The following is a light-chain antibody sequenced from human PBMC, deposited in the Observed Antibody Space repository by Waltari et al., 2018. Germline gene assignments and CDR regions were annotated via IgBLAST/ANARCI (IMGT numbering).Light chain of an antibody. CDR1: QSVSNK. CDR2: DVS. J-gene: IGKJ1*01. V-gene: IGKV3-15*01. CDR3: QQHNDWPPKT. Sequence: EIVMTQSPATLSVSPGERATLSCRASQSVSNKLAWYQQKPGQAPRLLIYDVSTRATAIPARFSGSGSGTEFTLTITSLQSEDFAVYYCQQHNDWPPKTFGQGTKVEIK.